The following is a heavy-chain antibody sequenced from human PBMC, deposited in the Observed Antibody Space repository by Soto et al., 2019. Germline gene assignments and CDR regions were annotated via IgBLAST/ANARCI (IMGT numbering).Heavy chain of an antibody. Sequence: ASVTVSCKASGYTFTGYYMHWVRQAPGQGLEWMGWINPNSGGTNYAQKFQGWVTMTRDTSISTAYMELSRLRSDDTAVYYCARGIWGGRAHKTYYGMDVWGQGTTVTVSS. CDR3: ARGIWGGRAHKTYYGMDV. D-gene: IGHD3-16*01. CDR1: GYTFTGYY. J-gene: IGHJ6*02. V-gene: IGHV1-2*04. CDR2: INPNSGGT.